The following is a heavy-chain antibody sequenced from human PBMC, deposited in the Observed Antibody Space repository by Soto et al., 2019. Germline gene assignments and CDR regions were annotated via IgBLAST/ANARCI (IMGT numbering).Heavy chain of an antibody. V-gene: IGHV4-59*12. CDR2: IYHSGST. Sequence: TLSLTCTGYGGSISSYYWSWIRQPPGKGLEWIGYIYHSGSTNYNPSLKSRVTISVDKSKNQFSLKLSSVTAADTAVYYCARDERYFDWLLGAFDIWGQGTMVTVSS. J-gene: IGHJ3*02. D-gene: IGHD3-9*01. CDR1: GGSISSYY. CDR3: ARDERYFDWLLGAFDI.